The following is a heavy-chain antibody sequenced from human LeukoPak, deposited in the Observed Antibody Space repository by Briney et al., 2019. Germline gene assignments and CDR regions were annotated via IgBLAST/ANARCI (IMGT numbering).Heavy chain of an antibody. V-gene: IGHV3-21*01. CDR2: ISSSSDYI. J-gene: IGHJ4*02. D-gene: IGHD4-17*01. CDR3: VLTTVTTSIEY. CDR1: GFTFNSYS. Sequence: GGSLRLSCAASGFTFNSYSMNWVRQAPGKGLEWVSSISSSSDYIYYADSVKGRVTISRDNAKNSLYLQMNSLRAEDTAVYYCVLTTVTTSIEYWGQGTLVTVSS.